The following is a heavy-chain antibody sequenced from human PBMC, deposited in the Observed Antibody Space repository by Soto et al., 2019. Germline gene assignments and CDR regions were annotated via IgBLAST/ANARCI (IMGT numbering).Heavy chain of an antibody. CDR3: AKALGELSPESYDY. CDR1: GFTFSNYA. D-gene: IGHD3-16*02. CDR2: ISYDGSDK. V-gene: IGHV3-30*18. J-gene: IGHJ4*02. Sequence: QVQLVESGGGVVQPGRSLRLSSAASGFTFSNYAMHWVRQAPGKGLEWVAVISYDGSDKYYADSVKGRFTISRDNSKSTLNMQMNSLRADDTAVYYCAKALGELSPESYDYWGQGTLITVSS.